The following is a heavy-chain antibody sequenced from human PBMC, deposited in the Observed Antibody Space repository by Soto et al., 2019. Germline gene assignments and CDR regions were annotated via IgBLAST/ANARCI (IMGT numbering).Heavy chain of an antibody. J-gene: IGHJ6*02. D-gene: IGHD6-13*01. CDR3: AAVPRAAAGPTAPRGHYYYGMDV. Sequence: ASVKVSCKTSGDSFSAFYLHWVRQAPGQGLEWLGWINPNGGATKYAQKFRGRVAMTRDTSIRTAYLELSSLRSEDTAVYYCAAVPRAAAGPTAPRGHYYYGMDVWGQGTTVTVSS. V-gene: IGHV1-2*02. CDR1: GDSFSAFY. CDR2: INPNGGAT.